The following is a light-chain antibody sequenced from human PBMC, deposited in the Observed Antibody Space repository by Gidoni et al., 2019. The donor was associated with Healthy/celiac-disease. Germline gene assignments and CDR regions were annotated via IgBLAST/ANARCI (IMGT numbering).Light chain of an antibody. V-gene: IGKV1-12*01. CDR3: QQANSFPPT. J-gene: IGKJ4*01. CDR1: QGISSW. Sequence: DIQMTQPPSSVSASVGARVTITCRSSQGISSWLAWYQQKTGRAPKRLIYAASSLQSRVPSRRSSSGSGADFTITISSLQHEDYAAYYCQQANSFPPTFGEGTKVEIK. CDR2: AAS.